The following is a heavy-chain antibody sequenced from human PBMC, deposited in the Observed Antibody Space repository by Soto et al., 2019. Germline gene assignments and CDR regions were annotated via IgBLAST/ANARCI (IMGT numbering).Heavy chain of an antibody. CDR3: ARNVAVAGQGDYYYGMDV. J-gene: IGHJ6*02. D-gene: IGHD6-19*01. Sequence: PAESLKISCDGSGYSFTIYWIGWVLQMPGKGLDWMGIIYPGDSDTRYSPSFQCQVTISADKSISTAYLQWSSLKASDTAMYYCARNVAVAGQGDYYYGMDVWGQGTTVTVSS. CDR2: IYPGDSDT. V-gene: IGHV5-51*01. CDR1: GYSFTIYW.